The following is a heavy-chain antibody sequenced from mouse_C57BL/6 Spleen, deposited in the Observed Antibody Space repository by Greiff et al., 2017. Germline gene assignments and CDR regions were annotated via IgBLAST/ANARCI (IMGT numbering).Heavy chain of an antibody. CDR2: INPSNGGT. V-gene: IGHV1-53*01. J-gene: IGHJ4*01. CDR1: GSTFTSYW. CDR3: ARRRGYAIDY. Sequence: QVQLQQPGTELVKPWASVKLSCKASGSTFTSYWMHWVKQRPGQGLEWIGNINPSNGGTTYNEQFKSQATLTVDKYSRTAYMQLSSLTSEASAVYCCARRRGYAIDYWGQGTSVTVSS.